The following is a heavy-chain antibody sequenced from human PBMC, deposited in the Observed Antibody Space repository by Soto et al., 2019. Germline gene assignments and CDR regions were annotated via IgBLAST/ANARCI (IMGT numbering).Heavy chain of an antibody. CDR3: VRLIGNSWLDF. D-gene: IGHD1-26*01. V-gene: IGHV6-1*01. CDR1: GDSVSSSSVT. Sequence: SQPLSLTCAISGDSVSSSSVTWNWIRQSPSRGLEWLGRTYYRSKWYNDYAESVKSRITINPDTSKNQFSLHLNSVTPEDTAVYYCVRLIGNSWLDFWGQGTLVTVS. J-gene: IGHJ5*01. CDR2: TYYRSKWYN.